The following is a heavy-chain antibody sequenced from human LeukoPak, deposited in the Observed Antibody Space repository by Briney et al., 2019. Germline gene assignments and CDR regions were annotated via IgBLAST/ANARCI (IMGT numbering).Heavy chain of an antibody. V-gene: IGHV4-61*02. Sequence: PSETLSLTCTVSGGSISSGSYYWRWIRQPAGKGLEWIGRMYTSGSTNYNPSLKSRVTISVDTSKNQFSLKLSSVTAADTAVYYCARVFRYCSGASCYSGVEYWGQGTLVTVSS. CDR3: ARVFRYCSGASCYSGVEY. CDR1: GGSISSGSYY. CDR2: MYTSGST. J-gene: IGHJ4*02. D-gene: IGHD2-15*01.